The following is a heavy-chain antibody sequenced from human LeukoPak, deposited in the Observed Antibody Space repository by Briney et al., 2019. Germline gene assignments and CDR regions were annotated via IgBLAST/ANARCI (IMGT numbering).Heavy chain of an antibody. J-gene: IGHJ4*02. V-gene: IGHV3-23*01. Sequence: PGGSLRLSCAASGFTFGSYAMTWVRQAPGKGLEWVSVITGSESSTYYADSVRGRFTISRDNPKNTLYLQMNSLRADDTAVYYCAKHRGSGVAGNGGVESWGQGTLVTVSS. D-gene: IGHD6-19*01. CDR1: GFTFGSYA. CDR2: ITGSESST. CDR3: AKHRGSGVAGNGGVES.